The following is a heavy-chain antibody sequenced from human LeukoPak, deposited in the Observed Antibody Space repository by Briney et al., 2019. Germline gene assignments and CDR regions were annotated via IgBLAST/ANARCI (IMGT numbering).Heavy chain of an antibody. V-gene: IGHV4-30-2*01. Sequence: SQTLSLTCAVSGGSISSGGYSWSWIRQPPGKGLEWIGYIYHSGSTYYNPSLKSRVTISVDRSKNQFSLKLSSVTAADTAVYYCARTSMVREVIRPWGQGTLVTVSS. J-gene: IGHJ4*02. CDR1: GGSISSGGYS. D-gene: IGHD3-10*01. CDR3: ARTSMVREVIRP. CDR2: IYHSGST.